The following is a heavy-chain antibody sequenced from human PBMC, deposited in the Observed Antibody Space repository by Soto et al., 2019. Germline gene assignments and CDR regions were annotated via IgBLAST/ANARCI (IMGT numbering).Heavy chain of an antibody. CDR3: TTGVVVVPGDRNYYYYYGMDV. CDR1: GFTFSNAW. V-gene: IGHV3-15*01. D-gene: IGHD2-2*01. CDR2: IKSKTDGGTT. Sequence: GGSLRLSCAASGFTFSNAWMSWVRQAPGKGLEWVGRIKSKTDGGTTDYAAPVKGRFTISRDDSKNTLYLQMNSLKTEDTAVYYCTTGVVVVPGDRNYYYYYGMDVWGQGTTVTVSS. J-gene: IGHJ6*02.